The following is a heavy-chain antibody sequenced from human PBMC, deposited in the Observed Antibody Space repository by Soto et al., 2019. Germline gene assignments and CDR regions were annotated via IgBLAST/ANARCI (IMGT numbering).Heavy chain of an antibody. J-gene: IGHJ1*01. CDR1: GFSLTSYG. D-gene: IGHD4-17*01. CDR2: LWYDGSNK. Sequence: QVHLVESGGGVVQPGRSLRLSCEVSGFSLTSYGMHWVRQTPGQGLEWVAVLWYDGSNKYYADSVKGRFTISRDTSRNTVFLQMTILRVEDTGVYYCVRDDQGDYARHFPTWGQGTLVTGPS. CDR3: VRDDQGDYARHFPT. V-gene: IGHV3-33*01.